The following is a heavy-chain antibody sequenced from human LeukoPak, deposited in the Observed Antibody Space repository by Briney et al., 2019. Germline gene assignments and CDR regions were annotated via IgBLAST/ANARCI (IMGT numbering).Heavy chain of an antibody. CDR1: DYSISSGYY. V-gene: IGHV4-38-2*02. CDR2: IYHNGNT. D-gene: IGHD1-26*01. Sequence: PAETLSLTCTVSDYSISSGYYWGWIRQPPGKGLECIGNIYHNGNTYYNPSLKSRVTISVDTSKNQFSLKLSSVTAADTAVYYCARRDSGGSFFDYLGQGTLVTVSS. CDR3: ARRDSGGSFFDY. J-gene: IGHJ4*02.